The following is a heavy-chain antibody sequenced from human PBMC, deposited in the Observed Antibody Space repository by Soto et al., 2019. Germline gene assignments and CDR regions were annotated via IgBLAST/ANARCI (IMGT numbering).Heavy chain of an antibody. V-gene: IGHV3-13*01. D-gene: IGHD6-13*01. J-gene: IGHJ6*02. Sequence: GGSLRLSCAASGFTFSSYDMHWVRQATGKGLEWVSAIGTAGDTYYPGSVKGRFTISRENAKNSLYLQMNSLRAEDTAVYYCARARIAAAGASYYYYYGMDVPGQATTVTVSS. CDR1: GFTFSSYD. CDR2: IGTAGDT. CDR3: ARARIAAAGASYYYYYGMDV.